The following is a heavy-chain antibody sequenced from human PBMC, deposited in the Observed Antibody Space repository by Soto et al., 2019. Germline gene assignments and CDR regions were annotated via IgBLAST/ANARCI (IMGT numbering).Heavy chain of an antibody. J-gene: IGHJ6*02. CDR2: ISYDGSNK. D-gene: IGHD3-10*01. V-gene: IGHV3-30*18. Sequence: LRLSCAASGFTFSSYGMHWVRQAPGKGLEWVAVISYDGSNKYYADSVKGRFTISRDNSKNTLYLQMNSLRAEDTAVYYCAKDRGDVWGQGTTVTVSS. CDR3: AKDRGDV. CDR1: GFTFSSYG.